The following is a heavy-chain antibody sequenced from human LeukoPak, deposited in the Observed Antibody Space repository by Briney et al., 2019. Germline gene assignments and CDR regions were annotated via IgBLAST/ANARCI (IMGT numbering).Heavy chain of an antibody. Sequence: GESLKISCKGSGYSFTSYWIGWVRQMPGKGLEWMGIIYPGDSDTRYSPSFQGQVTISADKSISTAYLQWSSLKASDTAMYYCARQNIVVVSAAINYYYYYGMDVWGQGTTVTVSS. J-gene: IGHJ6*02. D-gene: IGHD2-2*02. CDR2: IYPGDSDT. CDR1: GYSFTSYW. V-gene: IGHV5-51*01. CDR3: ARQNIVVVSAAINYYYYYGMDV.